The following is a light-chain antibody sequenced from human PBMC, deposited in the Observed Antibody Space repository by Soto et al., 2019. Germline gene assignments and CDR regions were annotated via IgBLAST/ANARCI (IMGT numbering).Light chain of an antibody. J-gene: IGKJ2*01. CDR1: QSVSSSY. CDR2: GAS. V-gene: IGKV3-20*01. CDR3: QEYGRSPRYT. Sequence: EIVLTQSPGTLSLSPGERATLSCRASQSVSSSYLAWYQQKPGQAPRLLIYGASSRATGIPDRFSGSGSGTNVALTISRLEPEDFAVYYCQEYGRSPRYTFGEGTKLEIK.